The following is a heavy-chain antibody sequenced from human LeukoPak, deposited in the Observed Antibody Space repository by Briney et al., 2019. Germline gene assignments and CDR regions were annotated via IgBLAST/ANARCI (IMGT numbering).Heavy chain of an antibody. CDR1: AFTLSSYG. CDR2: IRGSGGST. J-gene: IGHJ4*02. CDR3: AKRSGYCSSISCYHLYDY. Sequence: GGSLRLACAASAFTLSSYGMRWASQAPGKGMEWVSAIRGSGGSTYYAHSVKLRFTISRDNSKNTLYLQMNSLRAEDTALYYCAKRSGYCSSISCYHLYDYWGQGTLVTVSS. D-gene: IGHD2-2*01. V-gene: IGHV3-23*01.